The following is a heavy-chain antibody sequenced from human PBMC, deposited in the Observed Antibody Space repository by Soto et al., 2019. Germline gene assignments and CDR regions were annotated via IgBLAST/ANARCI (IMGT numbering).Heavy chain of an antibody. J-gene: IGHJ4*02. CDR2: ISYTGST. CDR1: GCSISNYY. D-gene: IGHD3-9*01. Sequence: SETLSLTCTVSGCSISNYYWSWIRRPPEKGLEWIGYISYTGSTNYNPSLKSRVAMSVDTSKNQFSLKLSSVTAADTAVYYCARGGNHYDILTGYSPVDYYFDYWGQGTLVTVSS. V-gene: IGHV4-59*12. CDR3: ARGGNHYDILTGYSPVDYYFDY.